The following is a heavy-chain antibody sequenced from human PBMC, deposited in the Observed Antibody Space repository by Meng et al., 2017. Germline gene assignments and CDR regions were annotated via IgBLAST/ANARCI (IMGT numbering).Heavy chain of an antibody. CDR1: GYTFTGYY. J-gene: IGHJ3*02. Sequence: ASVKVSCKASGYTFTGYYMHWVRQAPGQGLEWMGIINPSGGSTSYAQKFQGRVTMTRDTSTSTVYMELSSLRSKDTAVYYCAGAAAGMNAFDIWGQGTMVTVSS. CDR2: INPSGGST. CDR3: AGAAAGMNAFDI. V-gene: IGHV1-46*01. D-gene: IGHD6-13*01.